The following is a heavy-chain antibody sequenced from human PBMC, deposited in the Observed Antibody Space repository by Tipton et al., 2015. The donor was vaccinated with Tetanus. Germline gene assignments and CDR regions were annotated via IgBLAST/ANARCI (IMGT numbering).Heavy chain of an antibody. Sequence: TLSLTCTVSGGSVSNASYFWGWIRQSPEKGLEWIGYIYYSGSTNYNPSLKSRVTISVDTSKNQFSLSLSSVIAADTAVYYCARGVSRDWNGHYFDYWGQGALVTVSS. J-gene: IGHJ4*02. D-gene: IGHD1-1*01. CDR3: ARGVSRDWNGHYFDY. CDR2: IYYSGST. CDR1: GGSVSNASYF. V-gene: IGHV4-61*01.